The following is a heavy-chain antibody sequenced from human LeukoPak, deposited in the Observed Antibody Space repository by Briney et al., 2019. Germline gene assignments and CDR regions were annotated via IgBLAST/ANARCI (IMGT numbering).Heavy chain of an antibody. D-gene: IGHD2-2*01. V-gene: IGHV4-30-4*01. CDR3: ARHVCSSTSCKPYFDS. J-gene: IGHJ4*02. Sequence: SETLSLTCTVSGGSISSGDYYWSWIRQAPGKGLEWIGYISYSGSTDYNPSLKSRIMISVDTPKNQFSLKLSSVTAADTAVHYCARHVCSSTSCKPYFDSWGQGTLVTASS. CDR2: ISYSGST. CDR1: GGSISSGDYY.